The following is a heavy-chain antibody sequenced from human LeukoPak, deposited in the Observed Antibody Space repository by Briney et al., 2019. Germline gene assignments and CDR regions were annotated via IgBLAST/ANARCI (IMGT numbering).Heavy chain of an antibody. CDR3: AREYRNTYDP. D-gene: IGHD1-26*01. CDR2: TYYRSKWYS. Sequence: SQTLSLTCAISGDSVSTNSGAWNWIRQSPSRGLEWLGRTYYRSKWYSDYAVSVKSRITINADTSKNQCPLQLNSVTPEDTAIYYCAREYRNTYDPWGQGTLVTVSS. J-gene: IGHJ5*02. V-gene: IGHV6-1*01. CDR1: GDSVSTNSGA.